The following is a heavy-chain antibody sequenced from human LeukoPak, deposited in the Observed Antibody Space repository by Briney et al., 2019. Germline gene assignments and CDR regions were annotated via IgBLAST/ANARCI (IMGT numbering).Heavy chain of an antibody. Sequence: GGSLRLSCAASGFTFSSYEMNWVRQAPGKGLEWVSYISSSGSTIYSADSVKGRFTISRDNAKNSLYLQMNSLRAEDTAVYHCARNDYSSSAYFYWGQGSLVTVSS. CDR2: ISSSGSTI. CDR3: ARNDYSSSAYFY. D-gene: IGHD6-6*01. J-gene: IGHJ4*02. V-gene: IGHV3-48*03. CDR1: GFTFSSYE.